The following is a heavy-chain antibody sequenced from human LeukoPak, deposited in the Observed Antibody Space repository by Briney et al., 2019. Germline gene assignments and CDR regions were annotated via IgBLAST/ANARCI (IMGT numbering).Heavy chain of an antibody. CDR1: GFTFSSYG. J-gene: IGHJ4*02. V-gene: IGHV3-48*01. D-gene: IGHD6-13*01. CDR3: ARDIAAAGLDY. Sequence: GGSLRLSCAASGFTFSSYGMTWVRQAPGKGLEWVSYISSSSSTIYYADSVKGRFTISRDNAKNSLYLQMNSLRAEDTAVYYCARDIAAAGLDYWGQGTLVTVSS. CDR2: ISSSSSTI.